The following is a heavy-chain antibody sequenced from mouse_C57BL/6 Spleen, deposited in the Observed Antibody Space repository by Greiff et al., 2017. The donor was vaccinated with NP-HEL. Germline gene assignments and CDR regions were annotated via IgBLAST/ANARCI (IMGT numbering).Heavy chain of an antibody. J-gene: IGHJ2*01. CDR2: ISSGGSYT. V-gene: IGHV5-6*01. Sequence: EVMLVESGGDLVKPGGSLKLSCAASGFTFSSYGMSWVRPTPDKRLEWVATISSGGSYTYYPDSVKGRFTISRDNAKNTLYLQMSSLKSEDTAMYYCARGRLGGDYFDYWGQGTTLTVSS. CDR3: ARGRLGGDYFDY. D-gene: IGHD4-1*01. CDR1: GFTFSSYG.